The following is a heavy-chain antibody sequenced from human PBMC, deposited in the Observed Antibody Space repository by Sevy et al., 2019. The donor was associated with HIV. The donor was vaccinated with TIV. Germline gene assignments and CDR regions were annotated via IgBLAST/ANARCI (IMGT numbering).Heavy chain of an antibody. CDR1: GFTFSSYG. Sequence: GGSLRLSCAASGFTFSSYGMHWVRQAPGKGLEWVAVISYDGSNKYYADSVKGRFTISRDNSKNTLYLQMNSLRAEDTAVSYCAKVDAMVRGGTDYWGQGTLVTVSS. D-gene: IGHD3-10*01. CDR3: AKVDAMVRGGTDY. J-gene: IGHJ4*02. V-gene: IGHV3-30*18. CDR2: ISYDGSNK.